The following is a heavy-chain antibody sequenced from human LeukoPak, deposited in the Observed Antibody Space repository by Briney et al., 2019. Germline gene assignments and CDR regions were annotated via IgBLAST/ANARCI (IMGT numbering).Heavy chain of an antibody. D-gene: IGHD6-19*01. J-gene: IGHJ4*02. CDR1: GGSFSGYY. Sequence: SETLSLTCAVYGGSFSGYYWSWIRQPAGKGLEWIGRIYTSGSTNYNPSLKSRVTMSVDTSKNQFSLKLSSVTAADMAVYYCARSVPYSSGWSTFDYWGQGTLVTVSS. CDR2: IYTSGST. V-gene: IGHV4-59*10. CDR3: ARSVPYSSGWSTFDY.